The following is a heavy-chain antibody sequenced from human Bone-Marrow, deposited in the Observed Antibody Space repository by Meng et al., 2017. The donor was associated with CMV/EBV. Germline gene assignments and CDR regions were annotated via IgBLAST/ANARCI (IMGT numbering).Heavy chain of an antibody. CDR1: GFTFSSYE. CDR2: ISSSGSII. J-gene: IGHJ4*02. Sequence: GESLKISCAASGFTFSSYEMNWVRQAPGKGLEWVSYISSSGSIIYYADSVKGRFTISRDNAKNSLYLQMNSLRVEDTAVYYCASFYCGGECYPYYFDYWGQGTLVTVSS. CDR3: ASFYCGGECYPYYFDY. D-gene: IGHD2-21*01. V-gene: IGHV3-48*03.